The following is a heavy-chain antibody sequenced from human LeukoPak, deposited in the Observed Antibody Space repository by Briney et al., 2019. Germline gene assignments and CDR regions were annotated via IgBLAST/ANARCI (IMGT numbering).Heavy chain of an antibody. J-gene: IGHJ4*02. D-gene: IGHD1-26*01. V-gene: IGHV1-69*01. CDR1: GFTFSSYA. CDR3: ARGFYSGSWPFDY. CDR2: IIPIFGTA. Sequence: NPGGSLRLSCAASGFTFSSYAISWVRQAPGQGLEWMGGIIPIFGTANYAQKFQGRVTITADESTSTAYMELSSLRSEDTAVYYCARGFYSGSWPFDYWGQGTLVTVSS.